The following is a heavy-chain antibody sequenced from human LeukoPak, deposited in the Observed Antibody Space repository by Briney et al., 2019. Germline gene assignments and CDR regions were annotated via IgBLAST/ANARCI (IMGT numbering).Heavy chain of an antibody. CDR1: GFTFTSSA. J-gene: IGHJ4*02. D-gene: IGHD1-14*01. Sequence: GASVKVSCKASGFTFTSSAMQWVRQARGQRLEWIGWIVVGSGNTNYVQKFQERVTITRDMSTSTAYMELSSLRSEDTAVYYCAAAGPLVYDRYYFDYWGQGTLVTVSS. V-gene: IGHV1-58*02. CDR2: IVVGSGNT. CDR3: AAAGPLVYDRYYFDY.